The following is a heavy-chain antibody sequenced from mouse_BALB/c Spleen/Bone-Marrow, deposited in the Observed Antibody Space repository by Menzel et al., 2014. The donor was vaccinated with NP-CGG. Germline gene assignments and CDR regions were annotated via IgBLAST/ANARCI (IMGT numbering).Heavy chain of an antibody. D-gene: IGHD4-1*01. CDR1: GYSFTAYT. CDR3: ANWDWFAN. J-gene: IGHJ3*01. CDR2: ISPYNGGT. Sequence: VQLQQSGPELVKPGASMKISCKASGYSFTAYTMNWVKQSHGKNLEWIGLISPYNGGTTYNQKFRDKATLTADKSSSTAYMELLSLTSEDSAVYYCANWDWFANWGQGTLVTDS. V-gene: IGHV1-18*01.